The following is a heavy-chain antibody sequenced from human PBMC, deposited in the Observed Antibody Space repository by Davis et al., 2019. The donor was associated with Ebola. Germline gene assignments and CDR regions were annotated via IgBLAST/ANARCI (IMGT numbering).Heavy chain of an antibody. J-gene: IGHJ5*02. V-gene: IGHV4-4*02. CDR2: IYHSGST. CDR3: ARDLSSGWYGDWFDP. D-gene: IGHD6-19*01. CDR1: GGSISSSNW. Sequence: GSLRLSCAVSGGSISSSNWWSWVRQPPGKGLEWIGEIYHSGSTNYNPSLKSRVTISVDKSKNQFSLKLSSVTAADTAVYYCARDLSSGWYGDWFDPWGQGTLVTVSS.